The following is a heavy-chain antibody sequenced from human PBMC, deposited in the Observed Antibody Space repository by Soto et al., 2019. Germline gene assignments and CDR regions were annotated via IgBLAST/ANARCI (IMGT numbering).Heavy chain of an antibody. Sequence: ASVKVSCKASGYTFTTYYMHWVRQAPGQGLEWMGIINPNGGSTTYAQKFQVRVTMTRDTSTSTVYMELSSLRSEDTAVYYCARAGYCSGGTCFHGNFDYWGQGTLVTVPS. CDR2: INPNGGST. CDR3: ARAGYCSGGTCFHGNFDY. CDR1: GYTFTTYY. D-gene: IGHD2-15*01. V-gene: IGHV1-46*01. J-gene: IGHJ4*02.